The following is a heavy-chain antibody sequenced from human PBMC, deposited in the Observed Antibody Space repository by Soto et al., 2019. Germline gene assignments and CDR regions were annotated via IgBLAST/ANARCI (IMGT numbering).Heavy chain of an antibody. J-gene: IGHJ3*02. V-gene: IGHV4-34*01. CDR3: ARGLGITIFGVVQSRAFDI. CDR1: GGSFSGYY. Sequence: PSETLSLTCAVYGGSFSGYYWSWIRQPPGKGLEWIGEINHSGSTNYNPSLKSRVTISVDTSKNQFSLKLSSVTAADTAVYYCARGLGITIFGVVQSRAFDIWGQGTMVTVSS. CDR2: INHSGST. D-gene: IGHD3-3*01.